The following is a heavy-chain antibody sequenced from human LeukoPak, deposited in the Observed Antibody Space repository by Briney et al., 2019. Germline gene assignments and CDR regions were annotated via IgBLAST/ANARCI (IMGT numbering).Heavy chain of an antibody. V-gene: IGHV3-33*01. CDR2: IWYDGSNK. CDR3: AYGSGSFDS. J-gene: IGHJ3*02. Sequence: GGSLRLSCAASGFTFSSYGMHWVRRAPGKGLEWVAVIWYDGSNKYYADSVKGRFTISRDNSKNTLYLQMNSLRAEDTAVYYCAYGSGSFDSWGQGTMVTVSS. D-gene: IGHD3-10*01. CDR1: GFTFSSYG.